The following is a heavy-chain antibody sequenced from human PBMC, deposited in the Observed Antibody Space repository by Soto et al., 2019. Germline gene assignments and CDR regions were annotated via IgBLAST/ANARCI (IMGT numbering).Heavy chain of an antibody. J-gene: IGHJ4*02. V-gene: IGHV3-21*06. CDR2: ISSTTNYI. CDR1: GFTFTRYS. CDR3: ARESEDLTSNFDY. Sequence: PGGTLRLSCAASGFTFTRYSMNWVRQAPGKGLEWVSSISSTTNYIYYGDSMKGRFTISRDNAKNSLYLEMNSLRAEDTAVYYCARESEDLTSNFDYWGQGTLVTVSS.